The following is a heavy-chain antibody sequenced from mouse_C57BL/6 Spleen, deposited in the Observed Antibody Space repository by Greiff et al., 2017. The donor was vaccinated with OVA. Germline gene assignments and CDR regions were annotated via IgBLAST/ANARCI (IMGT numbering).Heavy chain of an antibody. CDR3: VRPDYYSSSYAWFAY. CDR2: IRSKSNNYAT. CDR1: GFSFNTYA. D-gene: IGHD1-1*01. J-gene: IGHJ3*01. Sequence: EVQGVESGGGLVQPKGSLKLSCAASGFSFNTYAMNWVRQAPGKGLEWVARIRSKSNNYATYYADSVKDRFTISRDDSESMLYLQMNNLKTEDTAMYYCVRPDYYSSSYAWFAYWGQGTLVTVSA. V-gene: IGHV10-1*01.